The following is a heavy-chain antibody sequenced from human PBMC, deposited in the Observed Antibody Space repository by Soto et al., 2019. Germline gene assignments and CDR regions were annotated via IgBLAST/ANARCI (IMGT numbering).Heavy chain of an antibody. J-gene: IGHJ5*02. Sequence: GGSLRLSCAASGFTFSSYSMNWVRQAPGKGLEWVSSISSSSSYIYYADSVRGRFTISRDNAKNSLYLQMNSLRAEDTAVYYCARTYYDILTGSNWFDPWGQGTLVTVSS. CDR1: GFTFSSYS. D-gene: IGHD3-9*01. V-gene: IGHV3-21*01. CDR3: ARTYYDILTGSNWFDP. CDR2: ISSSSSYI.